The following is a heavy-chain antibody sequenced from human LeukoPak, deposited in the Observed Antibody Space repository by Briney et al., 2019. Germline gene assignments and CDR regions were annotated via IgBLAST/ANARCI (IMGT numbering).Heavy chain of an antibody. Sequence: SETLSLNCTVPGGSISTYYWSWIRQPAGKGLEWIGRIYISGRTNYNPSLQSRVTMSVDTSRNQFSLKLRSVTAADTAVYHCAREASDTAMATYYFDYWGQGTLVTVSS. CDR3: AREASDTAMATYYFDY. J-gene: IGHJ4*02. CDR1: GGSISTYY. D-gene: IGHD5-18*01. CDR2: IYISGRT. V-gene: IGHV4-4*07.